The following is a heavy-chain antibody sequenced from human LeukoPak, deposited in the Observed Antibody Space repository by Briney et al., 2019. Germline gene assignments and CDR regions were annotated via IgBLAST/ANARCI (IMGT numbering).Heavy chain of an antibody. V-gene: IGHV4-59*01. D-gene: IGHD3-10*01. Sequence: SETLSLTRTVSGDSMSSYSWSWIRQPPGKGLEWIGYIYNSGSTTYNPSLKSRITISLDTSKRQFSLNLRSVTAADTAVYYCASDYGSGSYRFDYWGQGTLVSVSS. CDR2: IYNSGST. CDR1: GDSMSSYS. J-gene: IGHJ4*02. CDR3: ASDYGSGSYRFDY.